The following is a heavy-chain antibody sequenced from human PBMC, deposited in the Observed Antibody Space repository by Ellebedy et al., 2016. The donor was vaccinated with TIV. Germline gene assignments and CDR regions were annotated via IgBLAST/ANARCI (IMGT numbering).Heavy chain of an antibody. CDR1: GYTFTDYL. CDR3: ARAGPDLVELLMNGPSAFWYFDV. V-gene: IGHV1-2*02. Sequence: AASVKVSCKASGYTFTDYLMNWVRQAPGQGLEWVGWINPNSGGTNYAQKFQGRVTMTRDTSISTAYVELSGLTSDDTAVYYWARAGPDLVELLMNGPSAFWYFDVWGRGTLLTVSS. J-gene: IGHJ2*01. CDR2: INPNSGGT. D-gene: IGHD1-7*01.